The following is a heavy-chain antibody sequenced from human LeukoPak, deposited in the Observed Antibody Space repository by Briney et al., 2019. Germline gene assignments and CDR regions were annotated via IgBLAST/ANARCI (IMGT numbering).Heavy chain of an antibody. Sequence: KSSETLSLTCTVSGGSISSYYWSWIRQPPGKGLEWIGYIYYSGSTNYNPSLKSRVTISVDTSKNQFSLKLSSVTAADTAVYYCASLESSWYYFDYWGQGTLVTVSS. D-gene: IGHD6-13*01. V-gene: IGHV4-59*01. CDR2: IYYSGST. J-gene: IGHJ4*02. CDR1: GGSISSYY. CDR3: ASLESSWYYFDY.